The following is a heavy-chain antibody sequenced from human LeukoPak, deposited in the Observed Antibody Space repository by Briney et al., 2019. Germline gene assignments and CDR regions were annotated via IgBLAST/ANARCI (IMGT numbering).Heavy chain of an antibody. D-gene: IGHD1-1*01. CDR2: IRSNGETT. CDR1: GFTFSSLA. V-gene: IGHV3-23*01. Sequence: PGGSLRLSCAPSGFTFSSLAMTWVRQAPGKGLEWVSTIRSNGETTYNTDSVKGRFPISRDSSKKTLYVQLNSLRVEDRAIYYCAKGQELDDGVFDSWGQGTLVTVSS. CDR3: AKGQELDDGVFDS. J-gene: IGHJ4*02.